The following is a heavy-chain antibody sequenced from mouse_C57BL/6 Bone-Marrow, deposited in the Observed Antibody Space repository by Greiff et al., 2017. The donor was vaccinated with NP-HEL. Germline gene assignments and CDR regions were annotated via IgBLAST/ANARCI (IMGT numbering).Heavy chain of an antibody. D-gene: IGHD1-1*01. CDR1: GYAFSSSW. CDR3: ARKKDLLRFRYEWYFDV. Sequence: QVQLQQSGPELVKPGASVKISCKASGYAFSSSWMNWVKQRPGKGLEWIGRIYPGDGDTNYNGKFKGKATLTADKSSSTAYMQLSSLTSEDSAVYFCARKKDLLRFRYEWYFDVWGTGTTVTVSS. V-gene: IGHV1-82*01. CDR2: IYPGDGDT. J-gene: IGHJ1*03.